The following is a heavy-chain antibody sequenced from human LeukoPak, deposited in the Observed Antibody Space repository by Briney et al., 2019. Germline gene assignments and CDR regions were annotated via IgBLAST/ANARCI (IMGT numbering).Heavy chain of an antibody. CDR3: ARVGGSTIFGVVITYYGMDV. CDR1: GYSFTSYG. J-gene: IGHJ6*02. Sequence: GESLKISCKGSGYSFTSYGISWVRQAPGQGLEWMGWISAYNGNTNYAQKLQGRVTMTTDTSTSTAYMELRSLRSDDTAVYYCARVGGSTIFGVVITYYGMDVWGQGTTVTVSS. D-gene: IGHD3-3*01. V-gene: IGHV1-18*01. CDR2: ISAYNGNT.